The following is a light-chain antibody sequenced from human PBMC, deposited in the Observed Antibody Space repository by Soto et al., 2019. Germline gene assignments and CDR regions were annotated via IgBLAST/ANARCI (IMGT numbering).Light chain of an antibody. CDR3: QQRSNWPPWT. Sequence: EIVLTQSPATLSLSPGERATLSCRASQSVSSYLAWYQQNPGQAPRLLIYDASNRATGIPARFSGSGSGTDFTLTISSLELEDFAVYYCQQRSNWPPWTFGQGTKVDIK. J-gene: IGKJ1*01. CDR1: QSVSSY. CDR2: DAS. V-gene: IGKV3-11*01.